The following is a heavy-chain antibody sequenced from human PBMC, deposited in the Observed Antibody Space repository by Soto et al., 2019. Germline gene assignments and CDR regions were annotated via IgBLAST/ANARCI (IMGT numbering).Heavy chain of an antibody. Sequence: EVQLVESGGGLVKPGGSLRLSCVASEFSFSTYNMNWVRQAPRKGLEWVSFISSTSSHIHYADSVKGPFTISRDNAKNSLDLKMNALRAEDTAVYYCARDPAADGYYGMDVWGEETTVAVSS. D-gene: IGHD6-13*01. CDR1: EFSFSTYN. CDR3: ARDPAADGYYGMDV. CDR2: ISSTSSHI. J-gene: IGHJ6*04. V-gene: IGHV3-21*01.